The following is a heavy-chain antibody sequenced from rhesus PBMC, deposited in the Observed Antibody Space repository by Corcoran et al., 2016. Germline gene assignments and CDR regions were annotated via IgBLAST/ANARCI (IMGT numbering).Heavy chain of an antibody. V-gene: IGHV4-147*01. CDR3: ARGSFRNAFDF. CDR1: GYSISSNY. CDR2: IYGSIGST. D-gene: IGHD5-12*01. J-gene: IGHJ3*01. Sequence: QVQLQESGPGLVKPSETLSLTCAVSGYSISSNYWSWIRQPPGKGLEWIGYIYGSIGSTYYNPSLKNRVTLSTAPSKNQFSLKLSSVTAADTAVYCCARGSFRNAFDFWGQGLRVTVSS.